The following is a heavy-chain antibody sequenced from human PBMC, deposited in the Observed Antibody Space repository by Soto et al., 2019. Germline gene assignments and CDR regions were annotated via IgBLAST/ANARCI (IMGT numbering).Heavy chain of an antibody. CDR1: GGSFSGYY. CDR3: ARGRRRRRYNLFDP. V-gene: IGHV4-34*01. Sequence: QVQLQQWGAGLLKPSETLSLTCAVSGGSFSGYYWSWIRQPPGKGLEWIGEINHSGSTNYNPSLKSRVTISVDTSKNQFSLKLSSVTAADTAVYYCARGRRRRRYNLFDPWGQGTLVTVSS. J-gene: IGHJ5*02. CDR2: INHSGST.